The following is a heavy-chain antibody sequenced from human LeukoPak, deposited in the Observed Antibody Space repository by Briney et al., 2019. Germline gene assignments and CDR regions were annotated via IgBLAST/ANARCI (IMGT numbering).Heavy chain of an antibody. CDR3: ARGGIAAANDAFDI. D-gene: IGHD6-13*01. CDR1: GGSFSGYY. Sequence: SETLSLTCAVYGGSFSGYYWSWIRQPPGKGLEWIGEINHSGSTNYNPSLKSRVTISVDTSKNQFSLKLSSVNAADTAVYYCARGGIAAANDAFDIWGQGTMVTVSS. CDR2: INHSGST. J-gene: IGHJ3*02. V-gene: IGHV4-34*01.